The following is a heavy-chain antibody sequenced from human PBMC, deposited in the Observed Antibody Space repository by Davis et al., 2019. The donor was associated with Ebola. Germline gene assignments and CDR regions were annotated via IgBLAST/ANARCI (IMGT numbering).Heavy chain of an antibody. CDR2: IIPIFGTA. CDR1: GYTFTGYY. Sequence: SVKVSCKASGYTFTGYYMHWVRQAPGQGLEWMGGIIPIFGTANYAQKFQGRVTITADESTCTAYMELSSLRSEDTAVYYCARLLAVGAPYYFDYWGQGTLVTVSS. J-gene: IGHJ4*02. CDR3: ARLLAVGAPYYFDY. D-gene: IGHD1-26*01. V-gene: IGHV1-69*13.